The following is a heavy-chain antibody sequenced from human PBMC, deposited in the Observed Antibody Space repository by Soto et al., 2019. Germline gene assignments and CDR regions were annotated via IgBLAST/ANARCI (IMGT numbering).Heavy chain of an antibody. CDR2: IYYSGST. V-gene: IGHV4-39*01. CDR3: ARHQSATTTYYYYGMDV. Sequence: SETLSLTCTVSGGSISSSSYYWGWIRQPPGKGLEWIGSIYYSGSTYYNPSLKSRVTISVDTSKNQFSLKLSSVTAADTAVYYCARHQSATTTYYYYGMDVWGQGTTVTVSS. CDR1: GGSISSSSYY. D-gene: IGHD2-15*01. J-gene: IGHJ6*02.